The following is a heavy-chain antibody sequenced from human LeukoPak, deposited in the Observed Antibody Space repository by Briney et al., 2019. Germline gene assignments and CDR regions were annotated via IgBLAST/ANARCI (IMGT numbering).Heavy chain of an antibody. V-gene: IGHV4-59*01. D-gene: IGHD2-15*01. J-gene: IGHJ4*02. CDR3: ARGELGYCSGGSCYSEYYFDY. Sequence: SETLSLTCTVSGGSISTYYWSWIRQPPGKGLEWIGYIYYSGSTNYNPSLRSRVTISVDTSKNQFSLKLTSVTAADTAVYYCARGELGYCSGGSCYSEYYFDYWGQGTLVTVSS. CDR1: GGSISTYY. CDR2: IYYSGST.